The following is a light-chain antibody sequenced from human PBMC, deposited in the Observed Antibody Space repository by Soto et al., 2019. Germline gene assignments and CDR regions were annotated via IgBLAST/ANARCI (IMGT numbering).Light chain of an antibody. CDR3: QQRSNWLRT. J-gene: IGKJ4*01. CDR1: QSVSSY. Sequence: EIVLTQSPATLSLSPGERATLSCRASQSVSSYLAWYQQKPGQAPRLLIYDASNRATGIPARFSGSGSGTDFTLTISSLEPEDFPVYYCQQRSNWLRTFGGGTKVEIK. V-gene: IGKV3-11*01. CDR2: DAS.